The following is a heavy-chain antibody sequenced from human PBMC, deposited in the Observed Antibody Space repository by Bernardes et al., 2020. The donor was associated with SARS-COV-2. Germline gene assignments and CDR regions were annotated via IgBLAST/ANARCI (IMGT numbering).Heavy chain of an antibody. D-gene: IGHD1-1*01. CDR1: GGSISNYY. Sequence: SETLSLTCTVSGGSISNYYLSWIRQPPGKGLEWIGYIYYSGSTNYNASLKSRVTISVDTSKNQFSLKLSSVTAADTAVYYCARGRGVPVPLAYYYYGMDVWGQGTTVTVSS. CDR3: ARGRGVPVPLAYYYYGMDV. J-gene: IGHJ6*02. CDR2: IYYSGST. V-gene: IGHV4-59*01.